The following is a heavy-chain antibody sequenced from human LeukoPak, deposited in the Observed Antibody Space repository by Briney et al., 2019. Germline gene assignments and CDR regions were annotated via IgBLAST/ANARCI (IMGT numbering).Heavy chain of an antibody. CDR1: GFTFSSYG. Sequence: GRSLRLSCAASGFTFSSYGVHWVRQAPGKGLEWLTVIWFDGTYKYYADSVKGRFTISRDNSKNTVSLQMDSLRVEDTAVYYCARHSSTISYYYYGMDVWGLGTTVTVSS. D-gene: IGHD2-2*01. J-gene: IGHJ6*02. CDR2: IWFDGTYK. CDR3: ARHSSTISYYYYGMDV. V-gene: IGHV3-33*01.